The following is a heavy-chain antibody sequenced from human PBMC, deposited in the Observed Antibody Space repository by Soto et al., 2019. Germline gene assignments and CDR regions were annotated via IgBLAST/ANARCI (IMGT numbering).Heavy chain of an antibody. CDR1: GGSISSGGYY. V-gene: IGHV4-31*03. CDR3: ARDNSMVRGRSSTGYYYYGMDG. D-gene: IGHD3-10*01. CDR2: IYYSGST. Sequence: PSETLSLTCTVSGGSISSGGYYWSWIRQHPGKGLEWIGYIYYSGSTYYNPSLKSRVTISVDTSKNQFSLKLSSVTAADTAVYYCARDNSMVRGRSSTGYYYYGMDGWGQGTTVSVSS. J-gene: IGHJ6*02.